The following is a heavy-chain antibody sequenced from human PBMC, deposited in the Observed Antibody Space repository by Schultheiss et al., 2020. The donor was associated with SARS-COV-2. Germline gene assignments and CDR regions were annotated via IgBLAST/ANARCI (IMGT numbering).Heavy chain of an antibody. Sequence: GGSLRLSCAASGFTFSSYGMHWVRQAPGKGLEWVAYIRDDGSEKYYADSVKGRFTISRDNSKNTLYLKMNSLRTEDTAVYYCAKDGNWTFDYWGQGTLVTVSS. D-gene: IGHD1-1*01. J-gene: IGHJ4*01. CDR2: IRDDGSEK. CDR1: GFTFSSYG. CDR3: AKDGNWTFDY. V-gene: IGHV3-30*02.